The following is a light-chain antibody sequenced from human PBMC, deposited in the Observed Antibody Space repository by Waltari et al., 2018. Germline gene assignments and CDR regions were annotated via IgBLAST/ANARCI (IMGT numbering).Light chain of an antibody. V-gene: IGKV4-1*01. CDR1: QSVLYSSNNKNY. CDR3: QQYYSSRPT. Sequence: DIVMTQSPDSLAVSLGERATINCKSSQSVLYSSNNKNYLAWYQQKQGQPPKLLIYWASTRESGVPDRFSGSGSGTDFTLTISSLQAEDVAVYYCQQYYSSRPTFGQGTKVESK. CDR2: WAS. J-gene: IGKJ1*01.